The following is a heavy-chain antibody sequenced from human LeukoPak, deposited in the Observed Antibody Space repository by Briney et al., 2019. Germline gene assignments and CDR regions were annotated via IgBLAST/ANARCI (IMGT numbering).Heavy chain of an antibody. CDR1: GGSISSYY. Sequence: SETLSLTCTVSGGSISSYYWGWIRQPPGKGLEWIGYIYYSGSTNYNPSLKSRVTISVDTSKNQFSLKLSSVTAADTAVYYCARRSCSGGSCYWNDAFDIWGQGTMVTVSS. V-gene: IGHV4-59*08. CDR3: ARRSCSGGSCYWNDAFDI. CDR2: IYYSGST. D-gene: IGHD2-15*01. J-gene: IGHJ3*02.